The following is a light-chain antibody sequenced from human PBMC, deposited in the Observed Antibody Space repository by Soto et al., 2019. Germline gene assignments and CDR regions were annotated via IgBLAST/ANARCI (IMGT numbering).Light chain of an antibody. CDR2: DIF. CDR3: QQYNSWPLT. V-gene: IGKV3D-15*01. J-gene: IGKJ4*01. Sequence: EIVMTQSPPTLSVSPGERSTLSCRASQSVGSDLAWYQQKPGQAPRLFIYDIFTRATSVPTRISGSGSGTEFTLTISSLQSEDFAVYYCQQYNSWPLTFGGGTKVDIK. CDR1: QSVGSD.